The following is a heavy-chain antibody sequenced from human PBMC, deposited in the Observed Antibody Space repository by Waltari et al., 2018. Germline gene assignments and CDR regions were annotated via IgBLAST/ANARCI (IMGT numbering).Heavy chain of an antibody. J-gene: IGHJ3*02. CDR3: ARDQWFGFDI. CDR1: GFPLSNYW. Sequence: EVQLVESGGDLVQPGGSLRLSCAASGFPLSNYWMSWVRQAPGKGREWRANIKTDGAEEYYVDSVRGRFTISRDNAKKLLFLQMNSLRPEDTAVYYCARDQWFGFDIWGQGTMVTVSS. V-gene: IGHV3-7*01. CDR2: IKTDGAEE. D-gene: IGHD3-22*01.